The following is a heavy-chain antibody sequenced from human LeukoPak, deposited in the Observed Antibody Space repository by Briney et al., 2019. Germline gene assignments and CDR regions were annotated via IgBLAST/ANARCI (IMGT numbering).Heavy chain of an antibody. Sequence: SGGSLRLSCAASGFTFTSYSMNWVRQAPGKGLEWVSYISSSGSTIYYADSVKGRFTISRDNAKNSLYLQMNSLRAEDTAVYYCVSHSYGSDYWGQGTLVTVSS. V-gene: IGHV3-48*04. CDR2: ISSSGSTI. D-gene: IGHD5-18*01. CDR1: GFTFTSYS. CDR3: VSHSYGSDY. J-gene: IGHJ4*02.